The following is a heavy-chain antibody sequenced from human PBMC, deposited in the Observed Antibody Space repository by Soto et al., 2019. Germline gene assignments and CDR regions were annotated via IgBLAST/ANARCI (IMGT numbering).Heavy chain of an antibody. Sequence: QVQLVESGGGVVQPGRSLRLSCAASGFTFSSYGMHWVRQAPGKGLEWVVVIWDDGSNKYYADSVKGRFTISRDNSKNTLYLQMNSLRAEDTAVYYCARESSGYYNDYWGQGTLVTVSS. CDR2: IWDDGSNK. CDR3: ARESSGYYNDY. J-gene: IGHJ4*02. V-gene: IGHV3-33*01. CDR1: GFTFSSYG. D-gene: IGHD3-22*01.